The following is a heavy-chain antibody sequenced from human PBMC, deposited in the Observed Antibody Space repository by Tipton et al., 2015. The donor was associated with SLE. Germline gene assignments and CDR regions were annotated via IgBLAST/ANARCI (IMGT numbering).Heavy chain of an antibody. J-gene: IGHJ4*02. CDR2: IYSGGTT. D-gene: IGHD6-13*01. CDR3: AREVSGTMDY. CDR1: GFIVSSNY. Sequence: GSLRLSCAAPGFIVSSNYMSWVRQVPGKGLEWVPTIYSGGTTYYADSVKGRFTISRDNSESTLSLQMNSLRVEDTAVYYCAREVSGTMDYWGQGTLVTVSP. V-gene: IGHV3-53*01.